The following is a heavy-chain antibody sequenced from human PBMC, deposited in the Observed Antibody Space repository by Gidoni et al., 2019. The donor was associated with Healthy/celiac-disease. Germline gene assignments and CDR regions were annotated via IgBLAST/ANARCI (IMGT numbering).Heavy chain of an antibody. CDR1: GFTFSSYG. CDR2: IWYDGSNK. D-gene: IGHD6-19*01. Sequence: QVQLVESGGGVVQPGRSLRLSCAASGFTFSSYGMHWVRQAPGKGLEWVAVIWYDGSNKYYADSVKGRFTISRDNSKNTLYLQMNSLRAEDTAVYYCARGAGPYSSGWRTLDYWGQGTLVTVSS. CDR3: ARGAGPYSSGWRTLDY. J-gene: IGHJ4*02. V-gene: IGHV3-33*01.